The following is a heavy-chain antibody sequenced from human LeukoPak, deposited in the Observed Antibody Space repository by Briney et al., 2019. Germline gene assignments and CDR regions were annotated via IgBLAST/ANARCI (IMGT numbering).Heavy chain of an antibody. V-gene: IGHV3-74*01. J-gene: IGHJ4*02. Sequence: GGSLRLSCAAYGFTFSSYWMHWVRQAPGKGLVWVSRINTDGSSTSYADSVKGRFTISRDNAKNTLYLQMNSLRAEDTAVYYCARVSCSSTSCYPDYWGQGTLVAVSS. CDR1: GFTFSSYW. CDR3: ARVSCSSTSCYPDY. CDR2: INTDGSST. D-gene: IGHD2-2*01.